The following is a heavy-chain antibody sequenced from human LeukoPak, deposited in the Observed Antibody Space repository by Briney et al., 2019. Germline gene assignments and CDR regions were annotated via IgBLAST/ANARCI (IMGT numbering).Heavy chain of an antibody. Sequence: PGGSLRLSCATSGFTFSSYWMTWVRQAPGKGLEWVANIKQDGSEKNYVDAVKGRYTISRDNAKNSLCLQMNSLRAEDTAVYYCVRGGLPPSYWGQGTLVTVSS. CDR1: GFTFSSYW. CDR3: VRGGLPPSY. V-gene: IGHV3-7*05. D-gene: IGHD3/OR15-3a*01. J-gene: IGHJ4*02. CDR2: IKQDGSEK.